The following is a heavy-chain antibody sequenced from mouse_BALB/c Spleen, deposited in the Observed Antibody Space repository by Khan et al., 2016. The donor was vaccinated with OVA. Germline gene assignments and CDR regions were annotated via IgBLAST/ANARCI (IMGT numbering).Heavy chain of an antibody. CDR1: GYSITSDYA. CDR2: ISYSGST. D-gene: IGHD4-1*01. V-gene: IGHV3-2*02. CDR3: AMGRTY. Sequence: VQLKESGPGLVKPSQSLSLTCTVTGYSITSDYAWNWIRQFPGNKLEWMCYISYSGSTSYHPSFKSRFSISRDTSKNQFFLRLNSVTTEDTATYYCAMGRTYWGQGTLVTVSA. J-gene: IGHJ3*01.